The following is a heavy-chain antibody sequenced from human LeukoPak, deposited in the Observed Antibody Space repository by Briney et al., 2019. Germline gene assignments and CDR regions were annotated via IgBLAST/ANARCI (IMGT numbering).Heavy chain of an antibody. V-gene: IGHV3-21*06. CDR3: ARDTYDILTGYYKWAFDI. D-gene: IGHD3-9*01. CDR2: ISSSSSYI. CDR1: GFGFSGYT. Sequence: PGGSLRLSCAAAGFGFSGYTMSWVRQAPGKGLEWVSSISSSSSYIYYADSVKGRFTISRDNAKNSLYLQMNSLRAEDTAVYYCARDTYDILTGYYKWAFDIWGQGTMVTVSS. J-gene: IGHJ3*02.